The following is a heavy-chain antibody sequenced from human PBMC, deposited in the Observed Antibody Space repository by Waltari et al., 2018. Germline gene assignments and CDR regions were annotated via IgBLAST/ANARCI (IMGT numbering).Heavy chain of an antibody. Sequence: EGQLVESGGGFVQPGGSLRLSCEASGFSFTGYWMSWVRQAPGKGLEGGANIKQDGSEKNYVDSVKGRFTVSRDNAKKSLFLEMNSLRGEDTAVYYCARATYYYDNSGRGAFDIWGQGTRVTVSS. CDR2: IKQDGSEK. V-gene: IGHV3-7*01. J-gene: IGHJ3*02. D-gene: IGHD3-22*01. CDR1: GFSFTGYW. CDR3: ARATYYYDNSGRGAFDI.